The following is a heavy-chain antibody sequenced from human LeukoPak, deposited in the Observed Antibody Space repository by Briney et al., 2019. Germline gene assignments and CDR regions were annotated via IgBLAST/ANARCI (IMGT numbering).Heavy chain of an antibody. CDR3: GTWAFYHSLDV. CDR1: GFTLGAFA. V-gene: IGHV3-43*02. D-gene: IGHD1-26*01. J-gene: IGHJ6*02. Sequence: GGSLRLSCAASGFTLGAFAMHWVRQAPGKGLEWVSLIDKDGRKTYYADSVKGRFTISRDNSKNSLYLQMTSLRTEDTAVYYCGTWAFYHSLDVWGQGATVTVSS. CDR2: IDKDGRKT.